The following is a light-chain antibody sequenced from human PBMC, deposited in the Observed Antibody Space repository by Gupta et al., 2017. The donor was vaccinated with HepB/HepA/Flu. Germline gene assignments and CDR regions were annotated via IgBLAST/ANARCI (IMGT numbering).Light chain of an antibody. CDR3: QQSYSTPLT. Sequence: DIQMTQSPSSLSASVGDRVTITCRASQSISSYLNWYQQKPGKAPKLLIYAASSLQSGVPSRFSGSGSGTDFTLTIISLQPEDFATYYFQQSYSTPLTFGGGTKVEIK. CDR2: AAS. J-gene: IGKJ4*01. CDR1: QSISSY. V-gene: IGKV1-39*01.